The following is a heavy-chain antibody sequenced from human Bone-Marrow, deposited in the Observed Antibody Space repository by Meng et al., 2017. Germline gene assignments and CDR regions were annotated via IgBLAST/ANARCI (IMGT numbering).Heavy chain of an antibody. CDR1: GFTFRDFA. CDR2: ISWNSGTT. D-gene: IGHD3-10*01. CDR3: AKDAQAGDYYGSQRASAY. Sequence: GGSLRLSCAASGFTFRDFAMHWVRQAPGRGLEWVSGISWNSGTTDYGDSVKGRFTISRDNDENSLYLQMNSLRVEDTALYYCAKDAQAGDYYGSQRASAYWGQGNQV. V-gene: IGHV3-9*01. J-gene: IGHJ4*01.